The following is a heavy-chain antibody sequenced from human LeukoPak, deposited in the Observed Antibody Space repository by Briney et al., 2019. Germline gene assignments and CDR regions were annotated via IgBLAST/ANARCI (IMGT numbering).Heavy chain of an antibody. J-gene: IGHJ4*02. V-gene: IGHV3-53*01. Sequence: GGSLRLSCAASGLSVSDYYMSWVRQAPGKGLEWVSVLYSDGSTYFADPVKGRFTTSRDNSKNTVYLQMNSLRAEDTAVYYCARRVTDSSGWLFDYWGQEALVTVSS. CDR2: LYSDGST. CDR3: ARRVTDSSGWLFDY. D-gene: IGHD6-25*01. CDR1: GLSVSDYY.